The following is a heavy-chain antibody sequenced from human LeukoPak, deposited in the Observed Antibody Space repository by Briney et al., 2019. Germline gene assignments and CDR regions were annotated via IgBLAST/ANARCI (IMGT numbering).Heavy chain of an antibody. J-gene: IGHJ4*02. CDR1: GGSISSGSYY. CDR2: IYTSGST. CDR3: ARVEETHCSGGSCYYFDY. Sequence: SQTLSLTCTVSGGSISSGSYYWSWIRQPAGKGLGWIGRIYTSGSTNYNPSLKSRVTISVDTSKNQFSLKLSSVTAADTAVYYCARVEETHCSGGSCYYFDYWGQGTLVTVSS. D-gene: IGHD2-15*01. V-gene: IGHV4-61*02.